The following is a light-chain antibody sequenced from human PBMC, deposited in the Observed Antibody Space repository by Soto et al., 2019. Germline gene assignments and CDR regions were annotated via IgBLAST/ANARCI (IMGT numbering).Light chain of an antibody. CDR1: NIGSQS. J-gene: IGLJ2*01. CDR3: QVWDTSSDHLGV. V-gene: IGLV3-21*04. Sequence: SYVLTQPPSVSVTPGNTARITCGGDNIGSQSVHWYQQKPGQAHVLVVFYDRVRPSGIPERFSGSNSGNTATLTISRVEAGDEADYYCQVWDTSSDHLGVFGGGTKLTVL. CDR2: YDR.